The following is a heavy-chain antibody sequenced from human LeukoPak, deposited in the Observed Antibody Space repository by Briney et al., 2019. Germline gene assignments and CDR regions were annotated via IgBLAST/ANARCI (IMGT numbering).Heavy chain of an antibody. CDR3: ALSHYYYDSSGYPRWDWFDP. D-gene: IGHD3-22*01. Sequence: GASVTVSCKASGGTFSSYAISWVRQAPGQGLEWMGGIIPIFGTANYAQKFQGRVTITADESTSTAYMELSSLRSEDTAVYYCALSHYYYDSSGYPRWDWFDPWGQGTLVTVSS. J-gene: IGHJ5*02. CDR2: IIPIFGTA. V-gene: IGHV1-69*13. CDR1: GGTFSSYA.